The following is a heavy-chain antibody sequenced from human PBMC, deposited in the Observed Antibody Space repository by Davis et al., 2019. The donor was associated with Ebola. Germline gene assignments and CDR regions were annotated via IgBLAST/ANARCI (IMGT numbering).Heavy chain of an antibody. CDR2: ISYDGSDMFYGHGTNR. CDR1: GFTFDSYA. J-gene: IGHJ4*02. V-gene: IGHV3-30*04. Sequence: GESLKISCAASGFTFDSYAMHWVRQAPGKGLEWVALISYDGSDMFYGHGTNRYYADSVKGRFTISRDNSKNTVSLQMNSLRPEDTAVYYCARDGSSAHYYFDYWGQGTLVTVSS. CDR3: ARDGSSAHYYFDY.